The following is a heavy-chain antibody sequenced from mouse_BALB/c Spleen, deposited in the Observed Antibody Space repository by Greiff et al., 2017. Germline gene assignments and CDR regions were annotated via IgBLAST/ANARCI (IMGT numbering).Heavy chain of an antibody. CDR1: GYSFTGYF. D-gene: IGHD1-1*01. V-gene: IGHV1-20*02. CDR3: AGDYGSSFDY. Sequence: VQLKESGPELVKPGASVKISCKASGYSFTGYFMNWVMQSHGKSLEWIGRINPYNGDTFYNQKFKGKATLTVDKSSSTAHMELRSLASEDSAVYYCAGDYGSSFDYWGQGTTLTVSS. CDR2: INPYNGDT. J-gene: IGHJ2*01.